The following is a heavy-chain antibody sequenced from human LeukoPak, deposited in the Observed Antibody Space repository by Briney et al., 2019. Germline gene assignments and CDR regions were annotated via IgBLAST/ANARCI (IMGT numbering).Heavy chain of an antibody. J-gene: IGHJ5*02. CDR1: GGSFSGYY. CDR3: ARVGRRGYRVNNWFDP. CDR2: INHSGST. V-gene: IGHV4-34*01. Sequence: SSETLSLTCAVYGGSFSGYYWSWIRRPPGKGLEWIGEINHSGSTNYNQSLKSRVTISVDTSKNQFSLKLSSVTAADTAVYYCARVGRRGYRVNNWFDPWGQGTLVTVSS. D-gene: IGHD5-18*01.